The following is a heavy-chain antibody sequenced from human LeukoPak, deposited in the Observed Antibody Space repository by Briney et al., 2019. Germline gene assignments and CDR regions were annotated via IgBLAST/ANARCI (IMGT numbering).Heavy chain of an antibody. CDR2: IKQDGSQR. CDR3: ARRGGSSSRRSPIDY. D-gene: IGHD6-6*01. CDR1: GFTFSDYW. V-gene: IGHV3-7*01. Sequence: AGGSLRLSCTASGFTFSDYWMTWARQAPGKGPEWVANIKQDGSQRYYVDSVRGRFTISRDNAKNSLFLQMNGLRAEDTAVYYCARRGGSSSRRSPIDYWGQGTLVTVSS. J-gene: IGHJ4*02.